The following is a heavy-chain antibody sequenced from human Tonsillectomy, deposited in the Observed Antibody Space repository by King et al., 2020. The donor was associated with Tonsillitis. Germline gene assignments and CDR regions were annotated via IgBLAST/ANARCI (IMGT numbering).Heavy chain of an antibody. D-gene: IGHD6-19*01. V-gene: IGHV3-33*05. CDR2: ISFDASRE. CDR1: GFAFSSYG. J-gene: IGHJ4*02. Sequence: VQLVESGGGVVQPGGSLRLSCASSGFAFSSYGMHWVRQAPGKGLEWVAVISFDASRENYADSVKGRFTISRDNSKNTLYLQMDSLRAEDTAVYYCARRCLYSSERGIDYLGQGARVTGSS. CDR3: ARRCLYSSERGIDY.